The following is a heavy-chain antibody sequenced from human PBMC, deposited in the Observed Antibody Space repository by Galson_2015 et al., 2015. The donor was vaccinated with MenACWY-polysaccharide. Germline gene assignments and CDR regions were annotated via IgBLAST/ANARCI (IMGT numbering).Heavy chain of an antibody. V-gene: IGHV3-74*01. D-gene: IGHD5-12*01. CDR1: GFTFSTYW. CDR2: IKSDGSST. Sequence: SLRLSCAASGFTFSTYWMHWVRQAPGKGLVWVSRIKSDGSSTNYAYSVKGRFTISRDNAKNTLYLQMNSLRAEDTALYYCARGYSAYDWGQGTLVTVSA. CDR3: ARGYSAYD. J-gene: IGHJ4*02.